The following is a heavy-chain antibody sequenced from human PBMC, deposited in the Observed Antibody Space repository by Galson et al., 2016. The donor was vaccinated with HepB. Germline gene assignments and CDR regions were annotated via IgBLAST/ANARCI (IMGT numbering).Heavy chain of an antibody. CDR3: AHGSGYYLNFDY. CDR2: IYWDDTK. CDR1: GFSLSTSGVG. J-gene: IGHJ4*02. D-gene: IGHD3-22*01. Sequence: PALVKPTQTLTLTCTFSGFSLSTSGVGVGWICQPPGKAPEWLAHIYWDDTKRYRPSLKSRLTITKGASGRQVVLTLTNTDPLDTATYYCAHGSGYYLNFDYWGQGTLVTVSS. V-gene: IGHV2-5*02.